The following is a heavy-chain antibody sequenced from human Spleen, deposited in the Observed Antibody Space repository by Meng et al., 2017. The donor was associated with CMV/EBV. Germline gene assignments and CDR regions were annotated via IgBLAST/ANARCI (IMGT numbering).Heavy chain of an antibody. V-gene: IGHV1-2*02. CDR2: INPNNGDT. J-gene: IGHJ5*02. CDR1: GYRFSENY. CDR3: VRDLFYFVDH. D-gene: IGHD2/OR15-2a*01. Sequence: KVSCRTSGYRFSENYIHWVRQAPGLGLEWMGWINPNNGDTKYAQNFHGSVTLTRDTSITTAYMEVKRLRADDTAIYYCVRDLFYFVDHWGQGTLVTVSS.